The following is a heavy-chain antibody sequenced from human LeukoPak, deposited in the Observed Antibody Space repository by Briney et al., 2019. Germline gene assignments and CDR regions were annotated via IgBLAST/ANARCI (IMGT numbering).Heavy chain of an antibody. CDR2: ISDDGNNK. V-gene: IGHV3-30*02. CDR1: GFTFSTYA. J-gene: IGHJ3*01. Sequence: GESLRLSCAASGFTFSTYAMHWVRQAPGKGLEWVAIISDDGNNKGYADSVTGRFTISRDNAKNSLYLQMNSLRPEDTAVYYCVKDLLTTRFDAFDVWGQGTMVTVSS. CDR3: VKDLLTTRFDAFDV. D-gene: IGHD3-3*01.